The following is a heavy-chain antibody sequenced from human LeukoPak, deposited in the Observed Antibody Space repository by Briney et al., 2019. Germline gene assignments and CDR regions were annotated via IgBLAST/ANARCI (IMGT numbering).Heavy chain of an antibody. CDR1: GFTFSTYA. J-gene: IGHJ4*02. CDR2: ISRDGTNK. CDR3: GGGGGEKWLGKTFDC. V-gene: IGHV3-30*04. D-gene: IGHD6-19*01. Sequence: GGSLRLSCAASGFTFSTYAMHWVRQAPGKGLEWVAVISRDGTNKYYPDSVKGRFIISRDNSKNTLYLQMNSLRVEDTALYYCGGGGGEKWLGKTFDCWGQGTLVTVSS.